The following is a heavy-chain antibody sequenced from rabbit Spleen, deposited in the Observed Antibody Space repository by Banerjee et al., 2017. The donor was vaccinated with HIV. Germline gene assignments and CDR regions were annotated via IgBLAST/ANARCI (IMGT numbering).Heavy chain of an antibody. J-gene: IGHJ4*01. CDR2: IYTVDGST. CDR1: GFDFSSNA. D-gene: IGHD7-1*01. Sequence: QQQLEESGGGLVKPGGTLTLTCKASGFDFSSNAMCWVRQAPGKELEWIACIYTVDGSTYYASWAKGRFTVTRSTSLNTVDLKLTSLTAADTATYFCARWGYAGDSGWFFNLWGPGTLVTVS. CDR3: ARWGYAGDSGWFFNL. V-gene: IGHV1S47*01.